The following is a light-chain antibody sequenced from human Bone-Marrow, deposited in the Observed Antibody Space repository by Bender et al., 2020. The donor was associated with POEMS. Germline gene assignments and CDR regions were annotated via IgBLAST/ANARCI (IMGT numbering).Light chain of an antibody. J-gene: IGLJ3*02. CDR2: GVT. CDR1: SSDIGSYNL. Sequence: QSALTQPASVSGSPGQSITISCTGTSSDIGSYNLFSWYQQHPGKAPKLLLFGVTKRPSGVSDRFSGSKSGITASLTISGLQAEDEADYYCCSCAGRGPRVFAGGPHLTVL. V-gene: IGLV2-23*02. CDR3: CSCAGRGPRV.